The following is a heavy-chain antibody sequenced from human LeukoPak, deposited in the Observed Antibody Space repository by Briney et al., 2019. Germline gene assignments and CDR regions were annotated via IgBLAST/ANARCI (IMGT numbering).Heavy chain of an antibody. CDR2: ISSSSSYI. CDR1: GFTFSSYS. Sequence: GGSPRLSCAASGFTFSSYSMNWVRQAPGKGLEWVSSISSSSSYIYYADSVKGRFTISRDNAKNSLYLQMNSLRAEDTAVYYCARRVRGVIISYGMDVWGKGTTVTVSS. V-gene: IGHV3-21*01. J-gene: IGHJ6*04. D-gene: IGHD3-10*01. CDR3: ARRVRGVIISYGMDV.